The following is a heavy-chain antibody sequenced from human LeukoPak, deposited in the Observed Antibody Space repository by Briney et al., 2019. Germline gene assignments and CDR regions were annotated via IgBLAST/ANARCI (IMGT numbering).Heavy chain of an antibody. Sequence: GRSLRLSCAASGFTFSSYGMHWVRQAPGKGLEWVAVISYDGSNKYYADSVKGRFTISRDNSKNTLYLQMNSLRAEDTAVYYCAKDTYYYGSGSLDYWGQGTLVTVSS. D-gene: IGHD3-10*01. CDR2: ISYDGSNK. CDR3: AKDTYYYGSGSLDY. CDR1: GFTFSSYG. J-gene: IGHJ4*02. V-gene: IGHV3-30*18.